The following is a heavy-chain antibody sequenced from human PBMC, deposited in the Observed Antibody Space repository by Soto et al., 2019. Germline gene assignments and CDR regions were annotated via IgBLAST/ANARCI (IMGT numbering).Heavy chain of an antibody. D-gene: IGHD2-21*02. V-gene: IGHV4-59*01. CDR3: ARGGVVTQNDYYYYGMDV. CDR1: GGSISSYY. CDR2: IYYSGST. Sequence: KPSETLSLTCTVSGGSISSYYWSWIRQPPGKGLEWIGYIYYSGSTNYNPSLKSRVTISVDTSKNQFSLKLSSVTAADTAVYYCARGGVVTQNDYYYYGMDVWGQGTTVTVSS. J-gene: IGHJ6*02.